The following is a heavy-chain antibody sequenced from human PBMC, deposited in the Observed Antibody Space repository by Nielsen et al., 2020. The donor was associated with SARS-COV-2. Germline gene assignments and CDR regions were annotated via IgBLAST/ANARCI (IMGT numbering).Heavy chain of an antibody. CDR1: GFTFDDYG. Sequence: GESLKISCAASGFTFDDYGMSWVRQAPGKGLEWVSGINWNGGSTGYADSVKGRFTISRDNAKNSLYLQMNSLRAEDTALYHCATLRGYSYGSYYYYGMDVWGQGTTVTVSS. CDR2: INWNGGST. D-gene: IGHD5-18*01. V-gene: IGHV3-20*01. CDR3: ATLRGYSYGSYYYYGMDV. J-gene: IGHJ6*02.